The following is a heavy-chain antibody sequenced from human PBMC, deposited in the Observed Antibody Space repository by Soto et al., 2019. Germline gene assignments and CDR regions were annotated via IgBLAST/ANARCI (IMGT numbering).Heavy chain of an antibody. CDR1: GFTFSSYW. CDR3: ARDGSRITIFGVVTH. D-gene: IGHD3-3*01. CDR2: IKQDGSEK. V-gene: IGHV3-7*03. J-gene: IGHJ4*02. Sequence: EVQLVESGGGLVQPGGSLRLSCAASGFTFSSYWMSWVRQAPGKGLEWVANIKQDGSEKYYVDYVKGRFTISRDNAKNSLYLQMNSLRAEDTAVYYCARDGSRITIFGVVTHWGQGTLVTVSS.